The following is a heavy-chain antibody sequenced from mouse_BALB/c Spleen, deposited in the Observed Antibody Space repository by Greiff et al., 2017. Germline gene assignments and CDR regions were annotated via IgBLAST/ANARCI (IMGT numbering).Heavy chain of an antibody. CDR1: GFTFSSFG. D-gene: IGHD1-1*01. Sequence: EVMLVESGGGLVQPGGSRKLSCAASGFTFSSFGMHWVRQAPEKGLEWVAYISSGSSTNYYADTVKGRFTISRDNPKNTLFLQMTSLRSEDTAMYYCARVTTVVAGGYWYFDVWGAGTTVTVSS. CDR2: ISSGSSTN. V-gene: IGHV5-17*02. J-gene: IGHJ1*01. CDR3: ARVTTVVAGGYWYFDV.